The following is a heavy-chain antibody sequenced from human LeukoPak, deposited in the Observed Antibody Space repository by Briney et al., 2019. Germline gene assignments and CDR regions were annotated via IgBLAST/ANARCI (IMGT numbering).Heavy chain of an antibody. CDR2: ISSSGSTI. CDR3: ARGSSYYYGSGSYLYFDY. D-gene: IGHD3-10*01. J-gene: IGHJ4*02. CDR1: GFTFSSYE. Sequence: AGGSLRLSCAASGFTFSSYEMNWVRQAPGKGLEWVSYISSSGSTIYYADSVKGRFTISRDNAKNSLYLQMNSLRAEDTAVYYCARGSSYYYGSGSYLYFDYWGQGTLVTVSS. V-gene: IGHV3-48*03.